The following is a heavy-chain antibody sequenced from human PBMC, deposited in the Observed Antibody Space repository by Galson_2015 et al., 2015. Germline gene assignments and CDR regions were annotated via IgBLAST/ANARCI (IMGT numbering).Heavy chain of an antibody. V-gene: IGHV3-48*03. D-gene: IGHD6-19*01. CDR3: ARRGYRSGWYYGFDI. Sequence: SLRLSCAASGFTFSSYEINWVRQAPGKGLEWVSYISSSGSTIYYADSVKGRFTISRDNAKNSLYLQMNSLRAEDTAIYYCARRGYRSGWYYGFDIWGQGTMVTVSS. CDR2: ISSSGSTI. CDR1: GFTFSSYE. J-gene: IGHJ3*02.